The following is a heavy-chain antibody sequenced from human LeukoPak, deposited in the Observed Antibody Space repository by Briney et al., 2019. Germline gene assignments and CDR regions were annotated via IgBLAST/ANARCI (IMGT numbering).Heavy chain of an antibody. CDR1: GFTFSSSA. Sequence: AGGSLRLSCAASGFTFSSSAMSWVRQAPGKGLEWVSVIYSVGSTYYEDSVKGRFTISRDNSKNTLYLQMNSLRAEDTAVYYCARESSIAANDAFDIWGQGTMVTVSS. CDR2: IYSVGST. V-gene: IGHV3-53*01. CDR3: ARESSIAANDAFDI. J-gene: IGHJ3*02. D-gene: IGHD6-6*01.